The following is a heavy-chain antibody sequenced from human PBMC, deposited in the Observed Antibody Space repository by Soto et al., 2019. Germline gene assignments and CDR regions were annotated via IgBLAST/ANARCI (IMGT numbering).Heavy chain of an antibody. CDR2: IYYTGST. CDR3: ARQIGRGSWSLDH. D-gene: IGHD6-13*01. Sequence: QLQLQESGPGLVKPAETLSLTCTVSGGSISSSDYWWGWIRQPQGKGMEWIGSIYYTGSTYYYPSLKSRVIISVDTSKNQFSLRLTSVTAADTAVYYCARQIGRGSWSLDHWCQGTLVTVSS. V-gene: IGHV4-39*01. CDR1: GGSISSSDYW. J-gene: IGHJ4*02.